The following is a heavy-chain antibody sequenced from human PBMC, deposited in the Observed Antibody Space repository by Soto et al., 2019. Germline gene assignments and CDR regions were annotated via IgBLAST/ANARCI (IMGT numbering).Heavy chain of an antibody. D-gene: IGHD3-22*01. Sequence: GGSLRLSCAASGFTFSSYAMSWVRQAPGKGLEWVSAISGSGGSTYYADSVKGRFTISRDNSKNTLYLQMNSLRAEDTAVYYCAKDVGYYYAPVGYFDYWAQRTPVTVSS. V-gene: IGHV3-23*01. CDR3: AKDVGYYYAPVGYFDY. CDR2: ISGSGGST. J-gene: IGHJ4*02. CDR1: GFTFSSYA.